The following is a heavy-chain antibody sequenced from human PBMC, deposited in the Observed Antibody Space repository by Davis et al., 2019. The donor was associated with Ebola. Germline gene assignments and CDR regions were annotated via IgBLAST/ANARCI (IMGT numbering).Heavy chain of an antibody. CDR3: AKGRTIPLALDF. Sequence: SLKISCAGSGFTFGDHAMHWVRQAPGKGLEWVSGISWNSESIVYADSVKGRFTISRDNAKNSLYLQMNSLRGEDTALYYCAKGRTIPLALDFWGQGTLVTVSS. CDR1: GFTFGDHA. V-gene: IGHV3-9*01. CDR2: ISWNSESI. J-gene: IGHJ4*02. D-gene: IGHD2-2*02.